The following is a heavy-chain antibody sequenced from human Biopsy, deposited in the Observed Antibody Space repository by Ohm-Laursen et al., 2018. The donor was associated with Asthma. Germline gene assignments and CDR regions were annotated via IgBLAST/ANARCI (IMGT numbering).Heavy chain of an antibody. D-gene: IGHD2-2*01. CDR3: GRKAGVCISRTCYSLDF. Sequence: SVKVSCKSLGGTFNTYVIGWVRQAPGQGLEWMGGINSVFGTTTYPQKFQDIVTITADDSTSTVYMELSSLRSEETAVYYCGRKAGVCISRTCYSLDFWGQGTLVTVSS. V-gene: IGHV1-69*13. CDR2: INSVFGTT. CDR1: GGTFNTYV. J-gene: IGHJ4*02.